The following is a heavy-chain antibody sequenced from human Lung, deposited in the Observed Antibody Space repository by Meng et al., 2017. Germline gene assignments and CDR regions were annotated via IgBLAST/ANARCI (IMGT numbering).Heavy chain of an antibody. D-gene: IGHD4-11*01. Sequence: QVRLQQGGAGSWKPSQTLSLTCVFSGGSFSDYSWSWIRQPTGKGLEWIGEINHSGSTNYNPSLESRATISVDTSQNNLSLKLSSVTAADSAVYYCARGPTTMAHDFDYWGQGTLVTVSS. CDR2: INHSGST. CDR1: GGSFSDYS. CDR3: ARGPTTMAHDFDY. V-gene: IGHV4-34*01. J-gene: IGHJ4*02.